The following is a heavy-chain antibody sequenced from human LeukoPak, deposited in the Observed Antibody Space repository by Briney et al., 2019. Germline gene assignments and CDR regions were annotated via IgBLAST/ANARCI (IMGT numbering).Heavy chain of an antibody. Sequence: GGSLRLSCAASRFTFNSYAISWVRQAPGKGLEWVSGISGSGYTTHYADSVKGRFTISRDNSKNTLSLQMNSLRAEDTAVYYCARVSGDSSGSDAFHIWGQGTKVTVSS. CDR3: ARVSGDSSGSDAFHI. J-gene: IGHJ3*02. CDR2: ISGSGYTT. V-gene: IGHV3-23*01. CDR1: RFTFNSYA. D-gene: IGHD3-22*01.